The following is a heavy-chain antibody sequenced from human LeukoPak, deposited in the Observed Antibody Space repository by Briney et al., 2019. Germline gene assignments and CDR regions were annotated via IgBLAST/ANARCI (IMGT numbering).Heavy chain of an antibody. Sequence: ASVTVSCTASGYTFTSYYMHWVRQAPGQGLEWMGIINPSGGSTSYAQKFQGRVTMTRNMSTSTVYMELSSLRSEDTAVYYCARDGIPLAGDGYNLRGKNWFDPWGQGTLVTVSS. CDR2: INPSGGST. CDR1: GYTFTSYY. D-gene: IGHD5-24*01. V-gene: IGHV1-46*01. CDR3: ARDGIPLAGDGYNLRGKNWFDP. J-gene: IGHJ5*02.